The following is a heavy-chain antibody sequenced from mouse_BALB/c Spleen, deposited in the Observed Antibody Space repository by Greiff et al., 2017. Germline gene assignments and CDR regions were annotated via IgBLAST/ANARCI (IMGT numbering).Heavy chain of an antibody. CDR2: IYPYNGGT. Sequence: EVQLQESGPELVKPGASVKISCKASGYTFTDYNMHWVKQSHGTSLEWIGYIYPYNGGTGYNQKFKSKATLTVDNSSSTAYMELRSLTSEDSAVYYCARPTMVTTGFAYWGQGTLVTVAA. CDR3: ARPTMVTTGFAY. V-gene: IGHV1S29*02. J-gene: IGHJ3*01. D-gene: IGHD2-10*01. CDR1: GYTFTDYN.